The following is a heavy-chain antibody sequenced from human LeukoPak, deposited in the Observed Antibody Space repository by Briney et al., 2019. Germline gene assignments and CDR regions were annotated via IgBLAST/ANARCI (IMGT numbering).Heavy chain of an antibody. CDR2: MNPNSGNT. CDR1: GYTFTSYD. D-gene: IGHD3-22*01. V-gene: IGHV1-8*03. Sequence: GASVKVSCKASGYTFTSYDINWVRQATGQGLEWMGWMNPNSGNTDFAQKFQGRVTITRHTSMSTVYMELSSLRSEDTAVYYCARGVGYDTSGDYLYYFDYWGQGTLVTVSS. J-gene: IGHJ4*02. CDR3: ARGVGYDTSGDYLYYFDY.